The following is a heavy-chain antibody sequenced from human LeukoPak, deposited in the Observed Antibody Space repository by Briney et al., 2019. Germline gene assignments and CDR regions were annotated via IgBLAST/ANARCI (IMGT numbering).Heavy chain of an antibody. J-gene: IGHJ6*02. D-gene: IGHD3-10*01. CDR2: ISTYNGNT. CDR3: ARKYGSGSYGGYGMDV. V-gene: IGHV1-18*01. Sequence: GASVKVSCKASAYTFSNYGISWVRQAPGQGLEWMGWISTYNGNTNYAQKFQGRATMTTDTSTSTAYMELRSLRSDDTAVYYCARKYGSGSYGGYGMDVWGQGTTVAVSS. CDR1: AYTFSNYG.